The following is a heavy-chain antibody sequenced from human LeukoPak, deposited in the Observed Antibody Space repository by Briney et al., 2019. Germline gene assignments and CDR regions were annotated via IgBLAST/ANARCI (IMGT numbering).Heavy chain of an antibody. V-gene: IGHV3-23*01. Sequence: GGSLRLSCAASGFTFGNYGMSWVRQVPGKGLEWVSAISGSGRTTYYADSVKGRFTISRDNSRATVYLQMNSLRAEDTAVYYCTKVIFHDSSGPSALDYWGQGTQVTLSS. J-gene: IGHJ4*02. D-gene: IGHD3-22*01. CDR1: GFTFGNYG. CDR3: TKVIFHDSSGPSALDY. CDR2: ISGSGRTT.